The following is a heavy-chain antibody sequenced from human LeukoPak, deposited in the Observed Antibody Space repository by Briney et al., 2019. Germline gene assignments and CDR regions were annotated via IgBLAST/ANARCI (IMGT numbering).Heavy chain of an antibody. D-gene: IGHD3-3*01. J-gene: IGHJ6*03. CDR2: IYTSGST. CDR1: GGSISSYY. Sequence: SETLSLTCTVSGGSISSYYWSWIRQPAGKGLEWIGRIYTSGSTNYNPSLKSRVTMSVDTSKNQFSLKLSSVTAADTAVNYCARSHDFWSGYYYYYYMDVWGKGTTVTVSS. CDR3: ARSHDFWSGYYYYYYMDV. V-gene: IGHV4-4*07.